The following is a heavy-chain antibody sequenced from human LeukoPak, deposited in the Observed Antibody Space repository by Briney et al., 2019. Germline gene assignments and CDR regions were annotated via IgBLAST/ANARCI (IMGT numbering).Heavy chain of an antibody. CDR1: GGSISSYY. J-gene: IGHJ3*02. V-gene: IGHV4-59*01. Sequence: PSETLSLTCTVSGGSISSYYWSWIRQPPGKGLEWIGYIYYSGSTNYNPSLKSRVTISVDTSKNQFSLKLSSVTAADTAVYYCARVQYYYDSSGYYTDAFDIWGQGTMVAVSS. CDR2: IYYSGST. D-gene: IGHD3-22*01. CDR3: ARVQYYYDSSGYYTDAFDI.